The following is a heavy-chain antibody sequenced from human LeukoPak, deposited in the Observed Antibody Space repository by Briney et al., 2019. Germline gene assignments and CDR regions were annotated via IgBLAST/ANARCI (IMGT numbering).Heavy chain of an antibody. CDR2: IIPIFGTA. D-gene: IGHD5-18*01. CDR1: GGTFSSYA. J-gene: IGHJ4*02. CDR3: ARDSWNRGYSYGCDY. Sequence: GSSVKVSCKASGGTFSSYAISWVRQAPGQGLEWMGGIIPIFGTANYAQKFQGRVTITADESTSTAYMELSSLRSEDTAVYYCARDSWNRGYSYGCDYWGQGTLVTVSS. V-gene: IGHV1-69*01.